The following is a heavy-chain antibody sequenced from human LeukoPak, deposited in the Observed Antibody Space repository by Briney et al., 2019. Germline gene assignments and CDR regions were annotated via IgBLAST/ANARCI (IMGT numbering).Heavy chain of an antibody. CDR1: GFTFSDYY. J-gene: IGHJ4*02. Sequence: GGSLRLSCAASGFTFSDYYMSWIRQAPGKGLEWVSYISSSGSTIYYADSVKGRFTISRDNAKNSLYLQMNSLRAEDTAVYYCARETPVATTVTTSTSLDYWGQGTLVTVSS. CDR3: ARETPVATTVTTSTSLDY. CDR2: ISSSGSTI. D-gene: IGHD4-17*01. V-gene: IGHV3-11*04.